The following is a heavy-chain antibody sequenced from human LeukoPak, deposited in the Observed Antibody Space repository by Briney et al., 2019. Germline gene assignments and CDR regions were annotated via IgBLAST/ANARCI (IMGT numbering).Heavy chain of an antibody. Sequence: PSETLSLTCTVSGASITSGFYYWSWLRQSPGKGLEWIGYIYYSGTTYYSPSLKSRLTISLDTSKNHLSLKLTSATAADTAIYYCARDNDDGDYVGWFSPWGQGTLVTVSS. V-gene: IGHV4-30-4*01. CDR2: IYYSGTT. D-gene: IGHD4-17*01. CDR3: ARDNDDGDYVGWFSP. CDR1: GASITSGFYY. J-gene: IGHJ5*02.